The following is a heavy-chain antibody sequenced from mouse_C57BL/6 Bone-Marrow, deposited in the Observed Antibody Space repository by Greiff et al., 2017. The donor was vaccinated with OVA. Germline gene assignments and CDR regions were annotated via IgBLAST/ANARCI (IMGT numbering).Heavy chain of an antibody. CDR3: SEDSAVYYCAWGGSSLFAY. CDR2: GQGLEWIG. Sequence: QVQLQQSGPELARPWASVKISCQAFYTFSRRVHFAIRATNYWMQWVKQRPGQGLEWIGAIYPGNGDTSYNQKFKGKATLTADKSSSTAYMQLSSLTSEDSAVYYCAWGGSSLFAYWGQGTLVTVSA. D-gene: IGHD1-1*01. J-gene: IGHJ3*01. V-gene: IGHV1-87*01. CDR1: YTFSRRVH.